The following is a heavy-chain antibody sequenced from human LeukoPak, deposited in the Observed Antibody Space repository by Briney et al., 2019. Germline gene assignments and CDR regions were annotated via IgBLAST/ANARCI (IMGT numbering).Heavy chain of an antibody. Sequence: SETLSLTCAVYGVSFSGYYWSWIRQPPGKGLEWIGEINHSGSTNYNPSLKSRVTISVDTSKNQFSLKLSSVTAADTAVYYCARVGFDYWGQGTLVTVSS. CDR1: GVSFSGYY. V-gene: IGHV4-34*01. CDR3: ARVGFDY. J-gene: IGHJ4*02. CDR2: INHSGST.